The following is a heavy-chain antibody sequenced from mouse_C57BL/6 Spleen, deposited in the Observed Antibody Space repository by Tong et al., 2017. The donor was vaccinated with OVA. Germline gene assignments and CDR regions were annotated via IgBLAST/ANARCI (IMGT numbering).Heavy chain of an antibody. V-gene: IGHV5-6*01. CDR3: ARHYSNYFDY. CDR2: ISSGGSYT. Sequence: ASGFTFTSYGMSWVRQTPDKRLEWVATISSGGSYTYYPDSVKGRFTISRDNARKTLYMKMSSLKAEDSAMYYCARHYSNYFDYWGQGTTLTVSS. D-gene: IGHD2-5*01. CDR1: GFTFTSYG. J-gene: IGHJ2*01.